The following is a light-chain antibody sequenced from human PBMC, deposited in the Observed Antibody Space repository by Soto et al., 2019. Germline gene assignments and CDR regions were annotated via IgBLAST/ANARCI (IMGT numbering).Light chain of an antibody. CDR3: KSYAGSNVV. V-gene: IGLV2-8*01. CDR1: SSDVGGYNY. CDR2: EVS. Sequence: QSALTQPPSASGSPGQSVTISCTGTSSDVGGYNYVSWYQQHPGKAPKLMIYEVSKRPSGVPDRFSGSKSGNTASLTVSGLQAEDEADYYCKSYAGSNVVFVGGTKLTVL. J-gene: IGLJ2*01.